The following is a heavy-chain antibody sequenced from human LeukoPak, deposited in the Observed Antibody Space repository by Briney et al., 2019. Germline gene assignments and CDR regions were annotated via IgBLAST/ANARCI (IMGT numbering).Heavy chain of an antibody. CDR3: AREYDFWSGYYMYNWFVP. V-gene: IGHV1-8*01. Sequence: ASVKVSCKASGYTFTSYDINWVRQATGQGLEWMGWMNPNSGNTGYAQKFQGRVTMTRNTSISTAYMELSSLRSEDTAVYYCAREYDFWSGYYMYNWFVPWGQGTLVTVSS. J-gene: IGHJ5*02. CDR2: MNPNSGNT. CDR1: GYTFTSYD. D-gene: IGHD3-3*01.